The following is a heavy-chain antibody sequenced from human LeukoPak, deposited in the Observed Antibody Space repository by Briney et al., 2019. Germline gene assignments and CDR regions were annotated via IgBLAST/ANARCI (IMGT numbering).Heavy chain of an antibody. J-gene: IGHJ3*02. D-gene: IGHD5-12*01. CDR3: ARDGSPDAFDI. CDR1: GFTFSSYS. CDR2: ISSSSSYI. V-gene: IGHV3-21*01. Sequence: PGGSLRLSCAASGFTFSSYSMNWVRQAPGKGLEWVSSISSSSSYIYYADSVKGRFTISGDNAKNSLYLQMNSLRAEDTAVYYCARDGSPDAFDIWGQGTMVTVSS.